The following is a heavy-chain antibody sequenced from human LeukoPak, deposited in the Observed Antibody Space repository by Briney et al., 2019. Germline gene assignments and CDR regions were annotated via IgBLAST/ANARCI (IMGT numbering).Heavy chain of an antibody. V-gene: IGHV4-34*01. CDR1: GGSFSGYY. CDR2: INHSGSN. Sequence: SETLSLTCAVYGGSFSGYYWSWIRQPPGKGLEWIGEINHSGSNHYDRSLKSRVSISGRSSKTQFSLKLRSLTAADTAVYDCARVPKGVLRLFDWDLSGMDVWGHGTTVTVSS. D-gene: IGHD3-3*01. CDR3: ARVPKGVLRLFDWDLSGMDV. J-gene: IGHJ6*02.